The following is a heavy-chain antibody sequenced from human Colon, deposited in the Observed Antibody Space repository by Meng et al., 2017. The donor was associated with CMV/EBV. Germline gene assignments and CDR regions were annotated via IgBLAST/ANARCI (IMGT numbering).Heavy chain of an antibody. CDR1: GLTLSNYW. D-gene: IGHD3-3*01. CDR2: IDPDGTDT. CDR3: TRGRLGVPGVLQAPEY. Sequence: GGPLRLSCAASGLTLSNYWMHWVRQAPGKGLEWVSQIDPDGTDTTYADSVKGRFTVSRDNARNTVFLQMNSLRADDTAVYFCTRGRLGVPGVLQAPEYWGQGTLVTVSS. J-gene: IGHJ4*02. V-gene: IGHV3-74*01.